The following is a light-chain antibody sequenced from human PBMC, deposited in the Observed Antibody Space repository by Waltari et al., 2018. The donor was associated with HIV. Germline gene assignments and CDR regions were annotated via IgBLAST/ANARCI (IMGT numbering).Light chain of an antibody. V-gene: IGKV3-15*01. CDR3: QQYDYRPLT. J-gene: IGKJ4*01. CDR2: GAS. Sequence: EVVLTQSPATVSVSPGERATLSCRASQSLSSNFAWVQQRPGQAPRLLIYGASTRAACISARFSGTGSGTEFTLTISSLQSEDFAVYYCQQYDYRPLTFGGGTKVEIK. CDR1: QSLSSN.